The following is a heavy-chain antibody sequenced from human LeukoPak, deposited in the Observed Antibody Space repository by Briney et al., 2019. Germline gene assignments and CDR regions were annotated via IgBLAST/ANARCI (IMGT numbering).Heavy chain of an antibody. J-gene: IGHJ4*02. CDR1: GFTFSNAW. V-gene: IGHV3-15*01. CDR2: IKSKTDGGTT. CDR3: TTDHLLTLYFDY. Sequence: GGSLRLSCAASGFTFSNAWMSWVRQAPGKGLEWVGRIKSKTDGGTTDYAAPVKGRFTISRDDPKNTLYLQMNSLKTEDTAVYYCTTDHLLTLYFDYWGQGTLVTVSS.